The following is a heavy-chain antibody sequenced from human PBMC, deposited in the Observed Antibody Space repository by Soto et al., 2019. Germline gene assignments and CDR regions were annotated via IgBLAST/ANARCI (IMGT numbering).Heavy chain of an antibody. D-gene: IGHD3-22*01. CDR2: INAGNGNT. CDR1: GYTFTSYA. CDR3: ARDRYYYDSSGYYPPFDY. Sequence: AASVKVSCKASGYTFTSYAMHWVRQAPGQRLEWMGWINAGNGNTKYSQKFQGRVTITRDTSASTAYMGLSSLRSEDTAVYYCARDRYYYDSSGYYPPFDYWGQGTLVTVS. J-gene: IGHJ4*02. V-gene: IGHV1-3*01.